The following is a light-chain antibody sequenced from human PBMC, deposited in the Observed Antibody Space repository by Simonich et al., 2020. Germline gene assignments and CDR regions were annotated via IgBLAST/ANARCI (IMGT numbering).Light chain of an antibody. CDR2: WAS. V-gene: IGKV4-1*01. J-gene: IGKJ1*01. CDR1: KSVLYSSNNQNY. Sequence: DFVMTQSPDSLAVSLGERATINCKSSKSVLYSSNNQNYLAWSHQKPGQPPTLLIYWASTRESGVPDRFSGSGSGTDFTLTISSLQAEDVAVYYCQQYYSTPWTFGQGTKVEIK. CDR3: QQYYSTPWT.